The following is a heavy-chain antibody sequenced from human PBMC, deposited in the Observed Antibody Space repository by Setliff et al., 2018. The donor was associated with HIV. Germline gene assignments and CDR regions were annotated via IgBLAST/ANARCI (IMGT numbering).Heavy chain of an antibody. CDR1: GFSFGDYA. D-gene: IGHD3-22*01. CDR2: IRSKVYGATT. CDR3: TRLRAYYYDSSGYYYFDS. J-gene: IGHJ4*02. Sequence: GGSLRLSCTASGFSFGDYAMSWVRQAPGKGLEWVGFIRSKVYGATTEYAASVKDRFAISRDDSKSIAYLHMNSLKTEDTAAYYCTRLRAYYYDSSGYYYFDSWGQGTLVTVSS. V-gene: IGHV3-49*04.